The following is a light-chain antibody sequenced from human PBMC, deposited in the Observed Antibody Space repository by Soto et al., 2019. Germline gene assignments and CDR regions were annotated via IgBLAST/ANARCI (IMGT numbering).Light chain of an antibody. Sequence: DIQMTQSPSTLSASVGDRVTITCRASQSISSWLAWYQQKSWKAPKLMIYRASSLQSWVTSRFSCSGSGTEFTLTISSLQPDDFATYYCQQYNSYSLTFGGGTKVEIK. CDR1: QSISSW. CDR2: RAS. J-gene: IGKJ4*01. CDR3: QQYNSYSLT. V-gene: IGKV1-5*03.